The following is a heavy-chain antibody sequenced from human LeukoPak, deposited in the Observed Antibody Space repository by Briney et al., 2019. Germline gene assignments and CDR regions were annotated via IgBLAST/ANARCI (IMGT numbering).Heavy chain of an antibody. CDR1: GLTFNNHG. J-gene: IGHJ5*02. D-gene: IGHD1-26*01. V-gene: IGHV3-33*01. CDR2: IWYDGSNQ. CDR3: ARDRSLSWLDP. Sequence: PGGSLRLSCAASGLTFNNHGFHWVRQAPGKGLEWVAIIWYDGSNQYYGDSVRGRFTISRDNSKNTVSLQMSSLRAEDTAVYYCARDRSLSWLDPWAQGTVVTVSS.